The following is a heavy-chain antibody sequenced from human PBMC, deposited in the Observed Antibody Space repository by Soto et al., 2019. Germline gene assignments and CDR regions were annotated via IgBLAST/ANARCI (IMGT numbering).Heavy chain of an antibody. V-gene: IGHV3-74*01. J-gene: IGHJ4*02. CDR2: INTDGSST. Sequence: EVQLVEFGGGLVQPGGSLRLSCAASGFTFSSYWMHWVRQAPGKGLVWISRINTDGSSTSYVDSVQGRFTISRDKGKNSLFLQMNRLRGEEMAVYYCARRDSGVTRGLHYWGQGTLVTVSS. CDR3: ARRDSGVTRGLHY. CDR1: GFTFSSYW. D-gene: IGHD2-15*01.